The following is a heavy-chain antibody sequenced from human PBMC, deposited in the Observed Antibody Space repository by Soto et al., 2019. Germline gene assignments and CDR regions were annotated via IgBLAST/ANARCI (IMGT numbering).Heavy chain of an antibody. CDR2: ISGSGGST. CDR3: AKGSLWFGEFPLDY. V-gene: IGHV3-23*01. CDR1: GFTFSSYA. D-gene: IGHD3-10*01. Sequence: RGSLRLSCAASGFTFSSYAMSWFRQAPGKGLEWVSAISGSGGSTYYADSVKGRFTISRDNSNNTLYLQMNSLRAEDTAVYFCAKGSLWFGEFPLDYWGQGTLVTVSS. J-gene: IGHJ4*02.